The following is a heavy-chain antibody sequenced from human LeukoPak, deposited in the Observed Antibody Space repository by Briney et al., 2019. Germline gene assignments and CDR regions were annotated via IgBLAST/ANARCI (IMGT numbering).Heavy chain of an antibody. V-gene: IGHV3-23*01. D-gene: IGHD1-26*01. J-gene: IGHJ3*02. Sequence: GGSLRLSCAVSGFTFSNFAMTWVRQAPGKGLEWVSRIRISGGDTYYADSVKGRFTISRDNSKNTLYLQMNSLRAEDTAVYYCAKDGSGTYPDAFDMWGQGTMVTVSS. CDR3: AKDGSGTYPDAFDM. CDR2: IRISGGDT. CDR1: GFTFSNFA.